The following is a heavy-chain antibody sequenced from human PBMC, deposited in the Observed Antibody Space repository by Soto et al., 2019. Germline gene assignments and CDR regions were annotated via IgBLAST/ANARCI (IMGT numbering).Heavy chain of an antibody. CDR2: ISGSGGST. V-gene: IGHV3-23*01. Sequence: PGGSLRLSCAAAGFTFSSYAMSWVRQAPGKGLEWVSSISGSGGSTYYADSVKGRFTISRDNSQNTLYLQMNSLGAEDTAVYFCAKDSHLYDSTTWFYLRGQGSLVTVSS. CDR1: GFTFSSYA. D-gene: IGHD3-22*01. J-gene: IGHJ5*02. CDR3: AKDSHLYDSTTWFYL.